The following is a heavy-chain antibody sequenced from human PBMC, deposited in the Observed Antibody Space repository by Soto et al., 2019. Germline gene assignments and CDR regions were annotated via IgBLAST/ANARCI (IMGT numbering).Heavy chain of an antibody. D-gene: IGHD2-15*01. CDR1: GYSFTSYW. J-gene: IGHJ4*02. CDR2: IYPGDSDT. V-gene: IGHV5-51*01. Sequence: GESLKISCKGSGYSFTSYWIGWVRQMPGKGLEWMGIIYPGDSDTRYSPSFQGQVTISADKSISTAYLQWSSLKASDTAMYYCARHRGDCSGGSCYDYYFDYWGQGTLVTVSS. CDR3: ARHRGDCSGGSCYDYYFDY.